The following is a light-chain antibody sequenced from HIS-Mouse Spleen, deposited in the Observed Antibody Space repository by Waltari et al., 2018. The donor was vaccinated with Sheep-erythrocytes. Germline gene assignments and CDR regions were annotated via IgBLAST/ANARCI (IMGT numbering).Light chain of an antibody. CDR1: KLGDKY. J-gene: IGLJ2*01. Sequence: SYELTQPPSVSVSPGQTASITCSGDKLGDKYACWYQQKPGQPPVLVIYQDSKRPSGTPWRFSGSNSRNTATLTISGTQAMDEADYYCQAWDSSTAVFGGGTKLTVL. V-gene: IGLV3-1*01. CDR2: QDS. CDR3: QAWDSSTAV.